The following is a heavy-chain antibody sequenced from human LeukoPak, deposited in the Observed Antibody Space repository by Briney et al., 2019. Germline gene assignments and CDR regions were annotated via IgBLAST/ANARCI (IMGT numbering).Heavy chain of an antibody. D-gene: IGHD6-13*01. Sequence: GGSLRLSCAVSGFTFSTYAMHWVRQAPGKGLEWVSGISWNSGSTYYADSVKGRFTFSRDNSKNTLYLQMNSLRAEDTAVYYCAKGDSSRSLGYWGQGTLVTVSS. V-gene: IGHV3-23*01. J-gene: IGHJ4*02. CDR2: ISWNSGST. CDR1: GFTFSTYA. CDR3: AKGDSSRSLGY.